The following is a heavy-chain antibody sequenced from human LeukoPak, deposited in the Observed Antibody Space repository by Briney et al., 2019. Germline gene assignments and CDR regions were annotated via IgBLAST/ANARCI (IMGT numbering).Heavy chain of an antibody. J-gene: IGHJ4*02. CDR2: MNPKSGDS. CDR1: GYTFTSYG. CDR3: TRRVPWWELHGGSDY. Sequence: GASVKVSCKASGYTFTSYGINWVRQAPGQGLEWMGWMNPKSGDSGFAQKFQGRITLTRDTSISTAYMELSSLTSEDTAVYYCTRRVPWWELHGGSDYWGQGTLVTVSS. V-gene: IGHV1-8*02. D-gene: IGHD1-26*01.